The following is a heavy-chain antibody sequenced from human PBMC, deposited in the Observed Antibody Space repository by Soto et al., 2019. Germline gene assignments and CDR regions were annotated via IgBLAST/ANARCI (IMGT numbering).Heavy chain of an antibody. CDR3: LTAPVVWTY. CDR1: GFTVNNNH. J-gene: IGHJ4*02. V-gene: IGHV3-53*01. CDR2: IYSGGTT. D-gene: IGHD1-1*01. Sequence: EVQLVESGGGLIQPGGSLRLSCAASGFTVNNNHMSWVRQAPVKGLEWVSIIYSGGTTYYADSVKGRFTISRDNSKNTLYLQMNSLRVEDTAVYYCLTAPVVWTYWGQGTLVTVSS.